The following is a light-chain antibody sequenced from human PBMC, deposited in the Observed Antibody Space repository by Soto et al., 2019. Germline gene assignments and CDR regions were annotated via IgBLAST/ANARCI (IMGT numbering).Light chain of an antibody. V-gene: IGKV3-15*01. CDR2: GAS. Sequence: EIVMTQSPATLSVSPGERVTLSCRASQSVSKNLAWFQQKPGQAPRLLIYGASTRATGIPARFSGSGSGTEFTLTISSLQTEDFAVYYCQQCNNWPLTCGQGTKVEIK. J-gene: IGKJ1*01. CDR1: QSVSKN. CDR3: QQCNNWPLT.